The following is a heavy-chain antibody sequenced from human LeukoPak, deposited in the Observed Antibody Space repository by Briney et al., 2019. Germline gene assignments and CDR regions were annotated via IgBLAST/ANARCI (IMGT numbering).Heavy chain of an antibody. Sequence: PSETLSLTCTVSGGSISSSSYYWGWIRQPPGKGLEWIGSIYYSGSTYYNPSLKSRVTISVDTSKNQFSLKLSSATAADTAVYYCARRGASSGYYYGAFDIWGQGTMVTVSS. CDR3: ARRGASSGYYYGAFDI. CDR2: IYYSGST. V-gene: IGHV4-39*01. J-gene: IGHJ3*02. D-gene: IGHD3-22*01. CDR1: GGSISSSSYY.